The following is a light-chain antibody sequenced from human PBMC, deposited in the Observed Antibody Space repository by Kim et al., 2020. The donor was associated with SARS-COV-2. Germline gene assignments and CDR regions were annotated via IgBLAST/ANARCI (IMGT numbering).Light chain of an antibody. CDR1: QSVSSY. CDR2: GAS. J-gene: IGKJ5*01. CDR3: QQYNNWPIA. V-gene: IGKV3-15*01. Sequence: VSPGERATPSCRASQSVSSYLAWYNQKPGQTPRLLIYGASTRATGIPARFSGSGSGTEFTLTISSLQSEDFAVYYCQQYNNWPIAFGQGTRLEIK.